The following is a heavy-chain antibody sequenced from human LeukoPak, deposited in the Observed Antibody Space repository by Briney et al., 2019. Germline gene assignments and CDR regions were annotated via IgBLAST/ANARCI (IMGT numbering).Heavy chain of an antibody. V-gene: IGHV3-30*02. CDR3: AKDRRRGRAEPFDY. D-gene: IGHD1-14*01. CDR2: IWYDGSNK. J-gene: IGHJ4*02. CDR1: GFTFSSYG. Sequence: GSLRLSCAASGFTFSSYGKHWVRQAPGKGLEWVAVIWYDGSNKYYADSVKGRFTISRDNSKNTLYLQMNSLRAEDTAVYYCAKDRRRGRAEPFDYWGQGTLVTVSS.